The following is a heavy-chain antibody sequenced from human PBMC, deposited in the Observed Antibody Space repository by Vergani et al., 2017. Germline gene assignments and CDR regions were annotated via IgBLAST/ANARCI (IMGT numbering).Heavy chain of an antibody. V-gene: IGHV4-61*02. D-gene: IGHD4/OR15-4a*01. CDR3: ARGLVRLGLWP. Sequence: QVQLQESGPGLVKPSQTLSLTCTVSGGSISSGSYYWSWIRQPAGKGLEWIGRIYTSGSTNYNHSLKSRVTISVDTSKNQFSLKLSSVTAADTAVYYCARGLVRLGLWPWGQGTLVTVSS. J-gene: IGHJ5*02. CDR2: IYTSGST. CDR1: GGSISSGSYY.